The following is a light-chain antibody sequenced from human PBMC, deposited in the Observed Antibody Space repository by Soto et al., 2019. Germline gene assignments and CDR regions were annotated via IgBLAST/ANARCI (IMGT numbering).Light chain of an antibody. V-gene: IGKV1-5*01. J-gene: IGKJ2*01. CDR2: DAS. Sequence: DIQMTQSPSTLSASVGDRVTITCRASQSISDWLAWYQQKPGKAPNLLIYDASTLHSGVPSRFSGSGSGTEFTLTISSLQPDDLATYYCQEYKSATFGQGTKLEIE. CDR3: QEYKSAT. CDR1: QSISDW.